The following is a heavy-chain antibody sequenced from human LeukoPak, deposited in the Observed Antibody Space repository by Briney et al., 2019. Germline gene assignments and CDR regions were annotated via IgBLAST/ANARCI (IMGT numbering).Heavy chain of an antibody. J-gene: IGHJ6*03. Sequence: PSETLSLTCTVSGGSISSSSYYWGWIRQPPGKGLEWIGNIYYSGSTYYNPSLRSRVTISVDTSKNQFSLKLSSVTAADTAVYYCAREKLYYYYYMDVWGKGTTVTVSS. V-gene: IGHV4-39*07. CDR2: IYYSGST. CDR1: GGSISSSSYY. D-gene: IGHD1-26*01. CDR3: AREKLYYYYYMDV.